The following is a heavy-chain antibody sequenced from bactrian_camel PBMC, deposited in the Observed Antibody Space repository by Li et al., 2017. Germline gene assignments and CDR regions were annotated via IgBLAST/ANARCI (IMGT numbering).Heavy chain of an antibody. CDR3: AAGPRLYGGSWSFPAWYKY. J-gene: IGHJ4*01. CDR1: GFSYSPT. V-gene: IGHV3S53*01. CDR2: IDNEALT. Sequence: VQLVESGGGSVQAGGSLRLSCVASGFSYSPTMAWFRQAPGKEREAIASIDNEALTNYVDSVKGRFTVSKDSDKNAMYLQMSSLKPEDTGMYYCAAGPRLYGGSWSFPAWYKYWGQGTQVTVS. D-gene: IGHD6*01.